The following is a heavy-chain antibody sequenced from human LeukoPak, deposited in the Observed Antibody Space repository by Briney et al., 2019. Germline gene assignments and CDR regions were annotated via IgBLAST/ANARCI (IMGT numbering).Heavy chain of an antibody. J-gene: IGHJ4*02. CDR2: IKQDGSEK. Sequence: PGGSLRLSCAASGFTFSNYWMTWVRQAPGKGLEWVANIKQDGSEKNYVGSVKGRFTISRDNAKNSLYLQMNSLRAEDTAVYYCAREYSSSSGRSFDYWGQGTLVTVSS. CDR3: AREYSSSSGRSFDY. CDR1: GFTFSNYW. V-gene: IGHV3-7*01. D-gene: IGHD6-6*01.